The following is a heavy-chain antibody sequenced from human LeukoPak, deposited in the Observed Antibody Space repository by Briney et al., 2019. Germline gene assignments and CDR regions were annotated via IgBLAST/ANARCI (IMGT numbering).Heavy chain of an antibody. V-gene: IGHV6-1*01. CDR1: GDSVSTNSAS. D-gene: IGHD3-22*01. Sequence: SQTLSLTCAVSGDSVSTNSASWNWIRRSPSRGLEWLGRTYYRSKWYNDYAVSVAGRITINPDTSKNQFSLQLNSVTPEDTALYYCARADRDYYDSSDYDAFDIWGQGTVVTVSS. CDR3: ARADRDYYDSSDYDAFDI. J-gene: IGHJ3*02. CDR2: TYYRSKWYN.